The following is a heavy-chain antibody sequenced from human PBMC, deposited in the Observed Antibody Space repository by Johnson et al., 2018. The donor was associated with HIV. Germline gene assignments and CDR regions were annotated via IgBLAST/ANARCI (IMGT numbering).Heavy chain of an antibody. CDR3: ARIIAARIDDAFDI. Sequence: VQLVESGGGLVQPGISLRLSCAASGFTFSTYGMHWVRQAPGKGLEWVSYISSSGSTIYYADSVKGRFTISRDNAKNSLYLQMNSLRAEDTAVYYCARIIAARIDDAFDIWCQGTMVTVSS. CDR2: ISSSGSTI. D-gene: IGHD6-6*01. J-gene: IGHJ3*02. V-gene: IGHV3-48*04. CDR1: GFTFSTYG.